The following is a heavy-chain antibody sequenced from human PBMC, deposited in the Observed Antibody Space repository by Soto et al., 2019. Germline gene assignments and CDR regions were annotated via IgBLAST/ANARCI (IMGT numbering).Heavy chain of an antibody. CDR2: ISGSGGST. CDR1: GFTFSSYA. J-gene: IGHJ4*02. V-gene: IGHV3-23*01. Sequence: GGSLRLSCAASGFTFSSYAMSWVRQAPGKGLEWVSAISGSGGSTDYADSVKGRFTISRDNAKNSLYLQMNSLRAEDTAVYYCARDNVGYYDILTGYSVPNALDYWGQGTLVTVSS. CDR3: ARDNVGYYDILTGYSVPNALDY. D-gene: IGHD3-9*01.